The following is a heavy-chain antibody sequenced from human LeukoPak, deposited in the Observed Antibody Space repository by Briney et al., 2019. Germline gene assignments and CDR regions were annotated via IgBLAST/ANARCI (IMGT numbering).Heavy chain of an antibody. J-gene: IGHJ4*02. CDR3: ARHHGSWSPLFDY. Sequence: SETLSPTCTVSGGSISSYYWSWIRQPPGKGLEWIGYIYYSGSTNYNPSLKSRVTISVDTSKNQFSLKLSSVTAADTAVYYCARHHGSWSPLFDYWGQGTLVTVSS. CDR1: GGSISSYY. D-gene: IGHD3-10*01. V-gene: IGHV4-59*08. CDR2: IYYSGST.